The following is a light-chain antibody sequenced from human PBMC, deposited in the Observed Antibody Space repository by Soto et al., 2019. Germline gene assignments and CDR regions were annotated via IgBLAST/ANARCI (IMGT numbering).Light chain of an antibody. CDR2: HAS. V-gene: IGKV3-15*01. J-gene: IGKJ1*01. CDR1: QSVSSN. CDR3: QQYNNWPPWT. Sequence: DIVMTQSPATLSVSPGERATLSCRASQSVSSNLAWYQQKPGQAPRLLIYHASTRATGIPARFSGSGSGTEFTPTISSLQSEDFAVYYCQQYNNWPPWTFGQGTKVEIK.